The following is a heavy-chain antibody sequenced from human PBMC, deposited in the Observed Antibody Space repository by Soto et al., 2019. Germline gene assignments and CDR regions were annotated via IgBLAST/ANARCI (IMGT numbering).Heavy chain of an antibody. CDR1: GFTFTNYG. CDR2: VSGDASNT. CDR3: ARDVRASGEMFDY. V-gene: IGHV3-23*01. J-gene: IGHJ4*02. D-gene: IGHD4-17*01. Sequence: GGSLRFSCAASGFTFTNYGLSWVRQAPGKGLDWVATVSGDASNTHYADSVKGRFTISRDNSKSILFLQMKSLRVEDTAIYYCARDVRASGEMFDYWGQGTQVTVSS.